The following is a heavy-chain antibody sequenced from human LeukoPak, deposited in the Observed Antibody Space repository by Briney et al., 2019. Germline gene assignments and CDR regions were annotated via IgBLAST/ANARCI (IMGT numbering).Heavy chain of an antibody. Sequence: GGSLRLSCAASGFTFSGSAIHWVRQSSGEGLEWVGHINKKDNFYATTSAASVTGRFTISRDDSKNTAYLQMNSLKTEDTALYYCTRDSGTYNWLDPWGQGTLVTVSS. CDR1: GFTFSGSA. CDR2: INKKDNFYAT. J-gene: IGHJ5*02. V-gene: IGHV3-73*01. D-gene: IGHD1-26*01. CDR3: TRDSGTYNWLDP.